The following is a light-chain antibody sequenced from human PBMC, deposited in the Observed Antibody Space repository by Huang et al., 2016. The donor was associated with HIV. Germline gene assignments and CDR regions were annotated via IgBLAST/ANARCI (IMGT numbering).Light chain of an antibody. CDR2: DAS. J-gene: IGKJ5*01. CDR3: QQRIDWPLT. V-gene: IGKV3-11*01. CDR1: QSVNIY. Sequence: EIVLTQSPATLSLSPGERATLSCRASQSVNIYLAWYQQMPGQAPRRRIYDASKRATGIPARFSGSGSGTDFTLTISSLEPEDFAVYYCQQRIDWPLTFGQGTRLEIK.